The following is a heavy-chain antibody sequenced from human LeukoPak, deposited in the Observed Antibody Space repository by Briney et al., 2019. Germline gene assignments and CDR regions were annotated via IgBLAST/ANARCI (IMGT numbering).Heavy chain of an antibody. Sequence: GGSLRLSCAVSGFTFSNAWMSWVRQAPGKGLEWVGRIKSKTDGGTTDYATPVKGRFSISRDDSKNTVYLQMNSLKTEDTAVYYCQNILPDRIWGQGTLVTVSS. CDR3: QNILPDRI. V-gene: IGHV3-15*01. D-gene: IGHD2-21*02. CDR2: IKSKTDGGTT. CDR1: GFTFSNAW. J-gene: IGHJ4*02.